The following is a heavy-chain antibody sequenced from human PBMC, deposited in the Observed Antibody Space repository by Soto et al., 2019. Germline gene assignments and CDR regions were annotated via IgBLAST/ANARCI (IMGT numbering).Heavy chain of an antibody. D-gene: IGHD6-19*01. V-gene: IGHV3-33*01. CDR2: IWYDGSNK. CDR3: ARGRQWLVGYNWFDP. CDR1: GFTFSSYG. Sequence: SLRLSCAASGFTFSSYGMHWDRQAPGKGLEWVAVIWYDGSNKYYADSVKGRFTISRDNSKNTLYLQMNSLRAEDTAVYYCARGRQWLVGYNWFDPWGQGTLVTVSS. J-gene: IGHJ5*02.